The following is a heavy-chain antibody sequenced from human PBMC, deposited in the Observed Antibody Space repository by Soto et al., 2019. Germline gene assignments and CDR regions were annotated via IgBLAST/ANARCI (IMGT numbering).Heavy chain of an antibody. D-gene: IGHD2-2*01. Sequence: QVQLVQSGAEVKKPGSSVKVSCKASGGTFSSYTISWVRQAPGQGLEWMGRIIPILGIANYAQKFQGRVTITADKSTSTAYIELSSLRSEDTAVYYCARATSIVVVPAAPPDYWGQGTLVTVSS. J-gene: IGHJ4*02. V-gene: IGHV1-69*02. CDR2: IIPILGIA. CDR1: GGTFSSYT. CDR3: ARATSIVVVPAAPPDY.